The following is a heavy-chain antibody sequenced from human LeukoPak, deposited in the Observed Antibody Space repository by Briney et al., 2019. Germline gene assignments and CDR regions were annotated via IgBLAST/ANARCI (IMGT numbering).Heavy chain of an antibody. CDR2: ISSSSSTI. D-gene: IGHD6-13*01. CDR3: ARIRWAAGRKFYFDY. V-gene: IGHV3-48*04. J-gene: IGHJ4*02. CDR1: GFTFSSYS. Sequence: GGSLRLSCAASGFTFSSYSMNWVRQAPGKGLEWVSYISSSSSTIYYADSVKGRFTISRDNAKNSLYLQMNSLRAEDTAVYYCARIRWAAGRKFYFDYWGQGTLVTVSS.